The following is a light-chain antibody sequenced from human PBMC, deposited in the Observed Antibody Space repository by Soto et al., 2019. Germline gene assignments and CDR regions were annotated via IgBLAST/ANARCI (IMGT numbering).Light chain of an antibody. J-gene: IGKJ2*01. CDR1: QSLLHSNGYKY. Sequence: DIVMTQSPLSLPVTPGEPASISCRSSQSLLHSNGYKYLDWYLQKPGQSPHLLIYLGSIRASGVRDRFSGSGSGTDYKLKISRVESEDVGVYYCMQALQTPPTFGQGTKLEIK. V-gene: IGKV2-28*01. CDR2: LGS. CDR3: MQALQTPPT.